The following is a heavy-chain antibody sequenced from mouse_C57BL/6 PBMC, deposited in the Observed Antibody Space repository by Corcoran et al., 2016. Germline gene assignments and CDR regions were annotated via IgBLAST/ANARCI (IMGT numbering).Heavy chain of an antibody. CDR2: INPNNGGT. V-gene: IGHV1-26*01. Sequence: EVQLQQSGPELVKPGASVKISCKASGYTFTDYYMNWVKQSHGKSLEWIGDINPNNGGTSYNQKFKGKATLTVDKSSSTAYMELRSLTSEDSAVYYCASGGVFYFDYLGQGSTLTVSS. CDR3: ASGGVFYFDY. J-gene: IGHJ2*01. CDR1: GYTFTDYY.